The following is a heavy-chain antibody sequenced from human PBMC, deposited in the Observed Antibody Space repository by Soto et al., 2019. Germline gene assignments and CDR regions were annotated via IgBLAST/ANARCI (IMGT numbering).Heavy chain of an antibody. D-gene: IGHD2-2*01. J-gene: IGHJ5*02. CDR1: GDSISGGASF. Sequence: QVQLQESGPGLVKPSETLSLTCTVSGDSISGGASFWSWIRQPPGKGLEWIANVYYSGSSYYNPSLKSRLTISVDTTKNQFSLKLKSMTAAETAVYYCAKLSCTSSTCYFPGWFDPWGQGTLVTVSS. CDR3: AKLSCTSSTCYFPGWFDP. CDR2: VYYSGSS. V-gene: IGHV4-31*03.